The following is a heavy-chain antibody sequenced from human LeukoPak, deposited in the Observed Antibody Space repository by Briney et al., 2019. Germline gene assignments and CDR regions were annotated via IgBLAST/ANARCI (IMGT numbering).Heavy chain of an antibody. Sequence: SETLSLTCTVSGGSITRYYWSWIRQSPGKGLEWIGYIYYSGSTSYNPSLKSRVIISVDTSTNQFSLKLSSVTAADTAVYYCARESGGYGSSWYPLDYWGQGTLITVSS. V-gene: IGHV4-59*01. CDR2: IYYSGST. CDR3: ARESGGYGSSWYPLDY. CDR1: GGSITRYY. D-gene: IGHD6-13*01. J-gene: IGHJ4*02.